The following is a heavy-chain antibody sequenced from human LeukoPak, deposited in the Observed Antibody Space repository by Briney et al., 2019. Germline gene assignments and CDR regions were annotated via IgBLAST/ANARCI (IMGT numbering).Heavy chain of an antibody. CDR1: GFTFSSYA. J-gene: IGHJ6*02. CDR2: ISYDGSNK. V-gene: IGHV3-30-3*01. Sequence: PGRSLRLSCAASGFTFSSYAMHWVRQAPGKGLEWVAVISYDGSNKYYADSVKGRFTISRDNSKNTLYLQMNSLRAEDTAVYYCARDRSIAVARYYYYGMDVWGQGTTVTVSS. D-gene: IGHD6-19*01. CDR3: ARDRSIAVARYYYYGMDV.